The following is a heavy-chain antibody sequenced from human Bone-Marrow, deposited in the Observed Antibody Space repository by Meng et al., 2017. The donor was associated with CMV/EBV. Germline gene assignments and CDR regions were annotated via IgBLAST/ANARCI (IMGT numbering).Heavy chain of an antibody. V-gene: IGHV3-48*04. J-gene: IGHJ3*02. D-gene: IGHD6-13*01. CDR1: GFTFSSYS. Sequence: GESLKISCAASGFTFSSYSMNWVRQAPGKGLEWVSSISSSSSSTIYYADSVKGRFTISRDNAKNSLYLQMNSLRAEDTAVYYCARVAAAAGVAFDIWGQGTMVTVSS. CDR2: ISSSSSSTI. CDR3: ARVAAAAGVAFDI.